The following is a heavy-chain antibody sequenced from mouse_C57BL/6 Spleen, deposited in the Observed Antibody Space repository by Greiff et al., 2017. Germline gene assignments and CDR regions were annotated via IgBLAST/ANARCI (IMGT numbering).Heavy chain of an antibody. D-gene: IGHD1-1*01. V-gene: IGHV1-59*01. Sequence: QVQLQQPGAELVRPGTSVKLSCKASGYTFTSYWMHWVKQRPGQGLEWIGVIDPSDSYTNYNQKFKGKATLTVDTSSSTAYMQLSSLTSDDSAFYYCAIPFHYGSSLCCAYWGQGTLVTVSA. CDR1: GYTFTSYW. CDR3: AIPFHYGSSLCCAY. J-gene: IGHJ3*01. CDR2: IDPSDSYT.